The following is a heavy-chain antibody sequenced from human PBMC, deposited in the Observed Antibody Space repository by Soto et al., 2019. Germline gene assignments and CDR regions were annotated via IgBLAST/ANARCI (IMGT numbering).Heavy chain of an antibody. CDR3: ARHLAAGDY. CDR2: INPSGGST. Sequence: QVQLVQSGAEVKKPGASVKVSCKASRYTFTSYYMHWVRQAPGQGLEWMGIINPSGGSTNYAQKFQGRFTMTRDTSTSTVYMDLSSLRSEDTAVYYCARHLAAGDYWGQGTVVTVSS. J-gene: IGHJ4*02. V-gene: IGHV1-46*01. D-gene: IGHD6-13*01. CDR1: RYTFTSYY.